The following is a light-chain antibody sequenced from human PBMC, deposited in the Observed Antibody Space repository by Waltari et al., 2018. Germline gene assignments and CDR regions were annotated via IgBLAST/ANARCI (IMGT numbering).Light chain of an antibody. CDR2: GAS. V-gene: IGKV3-15*01. CDR1: QSVSSN. J-gene: IGKJ5*01. CDR3: QQYNNWPPIT. Sequence: EIVMTQSLATLSVSPGERATLSCRASQSVSSNLAWYQQKPGHAPRLLIYGASSRATGIPARFSGSGSGTGFTLTISSLQSEDFAVYYCQQYNNWPPITFGQGTRLEIK.